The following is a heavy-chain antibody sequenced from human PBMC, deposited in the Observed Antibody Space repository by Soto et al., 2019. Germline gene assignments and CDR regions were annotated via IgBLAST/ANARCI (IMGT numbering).Heavy chain of an antibody. CDR1: GFSLTPRPMG. V-gene: IGHV2-5*02. CDR2: IYWDDDK. CDR3: AHRLGGYTWNDGYLDF. D-gene: IGHD5-12*01. J-gene: IGHJ4*02. Sequence: QITLEESGPPLVKPTQTLTLPCTFSGFSLTPRPMGVGWIRQPPGKALEWLAVIYWDDDKRYSPSLRSRLTITKDTSKKQVVLTMTDMDPVDTATYYCAHRLGGYTWNDGYLDFWGQGILVSVSS.